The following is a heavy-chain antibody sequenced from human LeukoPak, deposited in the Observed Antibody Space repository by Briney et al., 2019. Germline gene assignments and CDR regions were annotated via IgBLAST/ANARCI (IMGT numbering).Heavy chain of an antibody. J-gene: IGHJ4*02. CDR2: IKQDGSEK. V-gene: IGHV3-7*03. Sequence: GGSLRLSCAASGFTFSSYWMSWVRQAPGKGLEWVANIKQDGSEKYYVDSVKGRFTISRDNAKNSLYLQMNSLRAEDTAVYYCAKASSRAALLQPSDYWGQGTLVTVSS. CDR3: AKASSRAALLQPSDY. D-gene: IGHD4-11*01. CDR1: GFTFSSYW.